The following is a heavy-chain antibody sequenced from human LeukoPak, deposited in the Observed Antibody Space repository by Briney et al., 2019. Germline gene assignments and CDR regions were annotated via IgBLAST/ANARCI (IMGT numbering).Heavy chain of an antibody. Sequence: GASLQISFQGSGYRFTSYWIGWVRPMPGKGLERMGIIYPGDSDTRYSPSFQGQVTISADKSISTAYLQWSSLKASDTAMYYCARLQSITQPFDYWGQGTLVTVSS. V-gene: IGHV5-51*01. J-gene: IGHJ4*02. CDR3: ARLQSITQPFDY. CDR1: GYRFTSYW. D-gene: IGHD3-3*02. CDR2: IYPGDSDT.